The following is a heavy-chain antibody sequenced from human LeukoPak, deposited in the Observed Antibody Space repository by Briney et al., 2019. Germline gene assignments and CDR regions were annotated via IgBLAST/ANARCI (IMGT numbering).Heavy chain of an antibody. V-gene: IGHV4-31*03. CDR2: IYYSGST. CDR1: GGSISSGGYY. D-gene: IGHD3-10*01. CDR3: AKIGDYYGSGSYYNQGDY. Sequence: PSQTLSLTCTVSGGSISSGGYYWSWIRQHPGKGLEWIGYIYYSGSTFYNPSLKSRVTISVDTSKNQFSLTLSSVTAADTAVYYCAKIGDYYGSGSYYNQGDYWGQGTLVTVSS. J-gene: IGHJ4*02.